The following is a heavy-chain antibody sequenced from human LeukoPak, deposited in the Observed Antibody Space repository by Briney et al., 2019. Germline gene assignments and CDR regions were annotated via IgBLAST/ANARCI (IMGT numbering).Heavy chain of an antibody. Sequence: SETLSLTCTASGASISSYYWSWIRQPPGKGLEWIGYIYYSGSTSYNPSLKSRVTISVDTSKNQFSLKLSSVTAADTAVYYCARDRDYYDSSMDYWGQGTLVTVSS. CDR3: ARDRDYYDSSMDY. CDR1: GASISSYY. CDR2: IYYSGST. V-gene: IGHV4-59*01. J-gene: IGHJ4*02. D-gene: IGHD3-22*01.